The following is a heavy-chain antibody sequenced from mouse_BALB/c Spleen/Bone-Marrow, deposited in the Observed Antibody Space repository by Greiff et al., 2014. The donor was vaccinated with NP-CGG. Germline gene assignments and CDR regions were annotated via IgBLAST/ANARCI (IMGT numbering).Heavy chain of an antibody. D-gene: IGHD2-1*01. CDR2: INPSNGRT. V-gene: IGHV1S81*02. Sequence: VQLQESGAELVKPGASVKLSCKASGYTFTSYWMHWVKQRPGQGLEWIGEINPSNGRTNYNEKFKTKATLTVDKSSSTAYMQLSSLTSEDSAVYYCARNYGNTDYRGQGTTLTVSS. CDR3: ARNYGNTDY. J-gene: IGHJ2*01. CDR1: GYTFTSYW.